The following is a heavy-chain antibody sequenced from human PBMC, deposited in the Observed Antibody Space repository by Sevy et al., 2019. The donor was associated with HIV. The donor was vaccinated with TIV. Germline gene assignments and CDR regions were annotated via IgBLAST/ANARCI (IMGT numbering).Heavy chain of an antibody. J-gene: IGHJ4*02. V-gene: IGHV4-59*01. CDR1: GGSISSYY. CDR2: IYYSGST. D-gene: IGHD2-15*01. Sequence: SETLSLTCTVSGGSISSYYWSWIRQPPGKGLEWIGYIYYSGSTNYNPSLKSRVTISVATSKNQFSLKLRSVTAADTALYYCARVFYCSGGSCLDYWGQGTLVTVSS. CDR3: ARVFYCSGGSCLDY.